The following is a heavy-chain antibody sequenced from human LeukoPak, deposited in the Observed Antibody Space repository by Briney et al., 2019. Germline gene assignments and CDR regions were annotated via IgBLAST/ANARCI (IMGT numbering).Heavy chain of an antibody. CDR3: ARHPRDGYSPN. J-gene: IGHJ4*02. D-gene: IGHD5-24*01. Sequence: SQTLSLTCTVSGGSISSGGSYWSWIRQHPGKGLEWIGYVYYSGSTYYNPSLKSRVTISVDTSKNQFSLKLSSVTAADTAVYYCARHPRDGYSPNWGQGTLVTVSS. V-gene: IGHV4-31*03. CDR2: VYYSGST. CDR1: GGSISSGGSY.